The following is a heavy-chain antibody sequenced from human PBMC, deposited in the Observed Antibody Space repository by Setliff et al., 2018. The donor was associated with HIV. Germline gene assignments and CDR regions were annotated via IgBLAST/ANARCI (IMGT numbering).Heavy chain of an antibody. Sequence: ASVKVSCKVSGYTLTELSMHWVRQAPGKGLEWMGGFDPEDGETIYAQKFQGRVTITADESTSTAYMELSSLRSEDTAVYYCATKWGGNGFWKGWGQYYLGYWGQGTLVTVSS. CDR3: ATKWGGNGFWKGWGQYYLGY. J-gene: IGHJ4*02. D-gene: IGHD1-1*01. V-gene: IGHV1-24*01. CDR2: FDPEDGET. CDR1: GYTLTELS.